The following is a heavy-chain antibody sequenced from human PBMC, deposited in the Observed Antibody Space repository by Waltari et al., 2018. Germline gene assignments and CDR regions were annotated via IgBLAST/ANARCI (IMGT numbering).Heavy chain of an antibody. Sequence: QVQLVQSGAEVKKPGASVKVSCKASGYTFTSYAMHWVRQAPGQRLEWMGWINAGNGNTKYSQKFQGRVTITRDTSASTAYMELSSLRSDDTAVYYCARGGVVAGTSGFDYWGQGTLVTVSS. CDR2: INAGNGNT. V-gene: IGHV1-3*01. CDR3: ARGGVVAGTSGFDY. J-gene: IGHJ4*02. CDR1: GYTFTSYA. D-gene: IGHD6-19*01.